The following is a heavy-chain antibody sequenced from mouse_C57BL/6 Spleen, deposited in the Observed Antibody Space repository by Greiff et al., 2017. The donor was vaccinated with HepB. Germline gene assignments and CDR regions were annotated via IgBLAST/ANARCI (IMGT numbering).Heavy chain of an antibody. CDR2: IDPSDSYT. D-gene: IGHD2-3*01. CDR1: GYTFTSYW. V-gene: IGHV1-50*01. Sequence: QVQLQQPGAELVKPGASVKLSCKASGYTFTSYWMQWVKQRPGQGLEWIGEIDPSDSYTNYNQKFKGKATLTVDTSSSTAYMQLSSLTSEDSAVYYCARRIYDRFYYYAMDYWGQGTSVTVSS. CDR3: ARRIYDRFYYYAMDY. J-gene: IGHJ4*01.